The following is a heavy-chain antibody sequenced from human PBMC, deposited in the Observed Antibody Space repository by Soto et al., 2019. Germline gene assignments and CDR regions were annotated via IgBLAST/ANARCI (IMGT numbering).Heavy chain of an antibody. V-gene: IGHV1-18*01. Sequence: QVQLVQSGAEVKKPGASVKVSCKASGYTFTSYGISWVRQAPGQGLEGTGWISAYNGNTNYAQKLQGRGTMTTDTATSTAYMELRSLRSDDTAVYYCARAEWQQLIPILNMDVWGKGTTVTVSS. D-gene: IGHD6-13*01. CDR1: GYTFTSYG. CDR3: ARAEWQQLIPILNMDV. J-gene: IGHJ6*03. CDR2: ISAYNGNT.